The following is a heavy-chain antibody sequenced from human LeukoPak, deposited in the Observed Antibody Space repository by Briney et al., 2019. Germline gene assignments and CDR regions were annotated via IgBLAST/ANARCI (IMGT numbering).Heavy chain of an antibody. V-gene: IGHV3-30*03. CDR1: GFTFSSYG. J-gene: IGHJ4*02. CDR2: ISYDGSNK. CDR3: ARDPGGFDY. D-gene: IGHD3-10*01. Sequence: GGSLGLSCAASGFTFSSYGMHWVRQAPGKGLEWVAVISYDGSNKYYADSVKGRFTISRDNSKNTLYLQMNSLSAEDTAVYYCARDPGGFDYWGQGTLVTVSS.